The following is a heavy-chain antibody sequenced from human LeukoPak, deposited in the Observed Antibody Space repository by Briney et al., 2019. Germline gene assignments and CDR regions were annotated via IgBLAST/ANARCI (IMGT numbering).Heavy chain of an antibody. CDR2: INHSGST. CDR3: ARLYAISNY. V-gene: IGHV4-34*01. CDR1: GGSFSGYY. Sequence: KPSETLSLTCAVYGGSFSGYYWSWIRQPPGKGLEWIGEINHSGSTNYNPSLKSRVTISVDTSKNQFSLKLSSVTAADTAVYYCARLYAISNYWGQGTLVTVSS. J-gene: IGHJ4*02. D-gene: IGHD2-8*01.